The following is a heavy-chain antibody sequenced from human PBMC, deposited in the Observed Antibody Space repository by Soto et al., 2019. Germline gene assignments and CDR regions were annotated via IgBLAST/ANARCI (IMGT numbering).Heavy chain of an antibody. D-gene: IGHD5-18*01. Sequence: EVQLVQSGAEVKKPGESLKISCKGSGYSFISYWIGWVRQMPGKGLEWMGIIYPGDSDSRYSPSFQGQVSISVDKSISTVYLQSSSLNASDTAMHYCAGGLVDTAATHSFHIWGQGTMVTVSS. CDR2: IYPGDSDS. CDR3: AGGLVDTAATHSFHI. J-gene: IGHJ3*02. CDR1: GYSFISYW. V-gene: IGHV5-51*01.